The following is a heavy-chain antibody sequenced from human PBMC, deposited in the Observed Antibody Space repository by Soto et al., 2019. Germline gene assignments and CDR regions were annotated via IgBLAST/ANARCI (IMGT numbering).Heavy chain of an antibody. D-gene: IGHD3-16*01. J-gene: IGHJ4*02. CDR3: ARDRGGGLPSQKIPTDD. V-gene: IGHV3-30-3*01. CDR2: ISYDGSNK. Sequence: QVQLVESGGGVVQPGRSLRLSCAASGFTFSSYAMHWVRQAPGKGLEWVAVISYDGSNKYYADSVKGRFTISRDNSKNTLYLQMNSLRAEDTAVYYCARDRGGGLPSQKIPTDDWGQRTLVTVSS. CDR1: GFTFSSYA.